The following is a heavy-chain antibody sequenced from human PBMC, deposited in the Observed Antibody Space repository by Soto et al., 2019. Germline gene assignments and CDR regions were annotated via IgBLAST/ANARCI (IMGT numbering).Heavy chain of an antibody. CDR2: ITSSGSYK. Sequence: GGSLRLSCAGSGFTFSSYTINWVRQAPGKGLEWVSSITSSGSYKYYGDSVKGRFTISRDNAKNSVYLQMNSLRAEDTAVYYCARDPDYYDSSGYGGYYYYGLDVWGQGTTVTVSS. J-gene: IGHJ6*02. D-gene: IGHD3-22*01. CDR1: GFTFSSYT. V-gene: IGHV3-21*01. CDR3: ARDPDYYDSSGYGGYYYYGLDV.